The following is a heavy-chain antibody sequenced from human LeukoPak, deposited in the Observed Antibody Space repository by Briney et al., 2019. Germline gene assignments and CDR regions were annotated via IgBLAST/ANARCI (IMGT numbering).Heavy chain of an antibody. V-gene: IGHV3-7*03. CDR3: ARNNGMVV. CDR1: GFALSSHW. CDR2: VNRDGSET. J-gene: IGHJ6*02. Sequence: GGSLRLSCAASGFALSSHWMTWVRQVPGRGPEWVANVNRDGSETYYLDSVKGRFTISKDNAKNSLYLQMNSLRAEDTALYHCARNNGMVVWGRGTTVIVSS.